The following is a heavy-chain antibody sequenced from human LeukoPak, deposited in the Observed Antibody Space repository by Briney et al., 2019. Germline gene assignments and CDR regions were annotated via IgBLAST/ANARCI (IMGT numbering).Heavy chain of an antibody. CDR1: GFTFSSYG. CDR3: ARNTAMAAYYYGMDV. V-gene: IGHV3-21*01. Sequence: GRSLRLSCAASGFTFSSYGMHWVRQAPGKGLEWVSSISSSSSYIYYADSVKGRFTISRDNAKNSLYLQMNSLRAEDTAVYYCARNTAMAAYYYGMDVWGQGTTVTVSS. CDR2: ISSSSSYI. J-gene: IGHJ6*02. D-gene: IGHD5-18*01.